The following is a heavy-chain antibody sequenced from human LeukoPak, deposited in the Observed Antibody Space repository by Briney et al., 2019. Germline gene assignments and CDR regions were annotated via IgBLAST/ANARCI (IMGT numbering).Heavy chain of an antibody. CDR3: ASYYASGVSAYNYYGMDV. CDR2: MSHNRGT. CDR1: GYSISSGYY. D-gene: IGHD3-10*01. V-gene: IGHV4-38-2*01. J-gene: IGHJ6*04. Sequence: PSETLSLTCAVSGYSISSGYYWGWIRQPPGKGLEWIGSMSHNRGTYYNPSLKSRVTISMDTSKNQFSLRLSSATAADTAVYYCASYYASGVSAYNYYGMDVWGKGTTVTVSS.